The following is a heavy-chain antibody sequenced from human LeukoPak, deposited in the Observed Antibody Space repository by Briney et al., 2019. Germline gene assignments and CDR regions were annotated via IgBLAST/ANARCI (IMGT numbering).Heavy chain of an antibody. Sequence: ASVKVSCKASGYTFTGYYMHSVRQAPGQGLEWMGWINPNSGGTNYAQKFQGRVTMTRDTSISTAYMELSRLRSDDTAVYYCARDLPYCSSTSCYVPDYWGQGTLVTVSS. J-gene: IGHJ4*02. CDR3: ARDLPYCSSTSCYVPDY. V-gene: IGHV1-2*02. CDR1: GYTFTGYY. D-gene: IGHD2-2*01. CDR2: INPNSGGT.